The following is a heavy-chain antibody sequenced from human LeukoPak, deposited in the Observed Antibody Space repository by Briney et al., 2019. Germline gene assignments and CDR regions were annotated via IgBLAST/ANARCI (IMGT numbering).Heavy chain of an antibody. CDR2: ISSNGGST. D-gene: IGHD1-26*01. CDR1: GFTFSSYA. V-gene: IGHV3-64*01. J-gene: IGHJ4*02. CDR3: ARDNRFSYRGSPVRRTYYFDY. Sequence: GGSLRLSCAASGFTFSSYAMHWVRRAPGKGLEYVSAISSNGGSTYYANSVKGRFTISRDNSKNTLYLQMGSLRAEDMAVYYCARDNRFSYRGSPVRRTYYFDYWGQGTLVTVSS.